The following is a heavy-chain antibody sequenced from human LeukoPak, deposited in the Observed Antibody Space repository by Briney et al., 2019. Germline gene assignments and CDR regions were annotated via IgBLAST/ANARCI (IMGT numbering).Heavy chain of an antibody. V-gene: IGHV4-34*01. CDR3: XRERLYYDYVWGSYRQRLAFDY. CDR1: GGSFSGYY. J-gene: IGHJ4*02. CDR2: INHSGST. D-gene: IGHD3-16*02. Sequence: MASETLSLTCAVYGGSFSGYYRSWIRQPPGKGLEWIGEINHSGSTNYNPSLKSRVTISVDTSKNQFSLKLSSVTAADTAVYYCXRERLYYDYVWGSYRQRLAFDYWGQGTLVTVSS.